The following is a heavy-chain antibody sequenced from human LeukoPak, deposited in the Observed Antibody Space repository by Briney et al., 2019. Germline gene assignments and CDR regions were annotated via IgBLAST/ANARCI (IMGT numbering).Heavy chain of an antibody. V-gene: IGHV1-18*01. CDR2: ISAYNGNT. J-gene: IGHJ4*02. CDR1: GYTFTSYG. CDR3: ARDFSPYCSSTSCYGGFDY. Sequence: EASVKVSCKASGYTFTSYGISWVRQAPGQGLEWIGWISAYNGNTNYAQKHQGRVTMTTDTSTSTAYMELRSLRSDDTAVYYCARDFSPYCSSTSCYGGFDYWGQGTLVTVSS. D-gene: IGHD2-2*01.